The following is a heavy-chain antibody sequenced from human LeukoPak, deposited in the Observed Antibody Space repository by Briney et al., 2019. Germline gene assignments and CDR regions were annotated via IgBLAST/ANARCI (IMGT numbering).Heavy chain of an antibody. CDR1: GFTFSSFA. CDR3: ARSDYSGSGSDY. V-gene: IGHV3-30-3*01. J-gene: IGHJ4*02. Sequence: GGSLRLSCVASGFTFSSFAMHWVRQAPGKGLEWVAIISYDGSNEYYADSVGGRFTISRDNSKNTLYLQMNSLRAEDTAVYYCARSDYSGSGSDYWGQGTLVTVSS. D-gene: IGHD3-10*01. CDR2: ISYDGSNE.